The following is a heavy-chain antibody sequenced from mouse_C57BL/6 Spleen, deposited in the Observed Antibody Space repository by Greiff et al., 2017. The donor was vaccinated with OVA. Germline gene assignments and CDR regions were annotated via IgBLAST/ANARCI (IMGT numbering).Heavy chain of an antibody. CDR1: GYTFTSYW. V-gene: IGHV1-55*01. CDR3: ARYYYDYSYAMDY. D-gene: IGHD2-4*01. J-gene: IGHJ4*01. Sequence: QVQLQQPGAELVKPGASVKMSCKASGYTFTSYWLTWVKQRPGQGLEWIGDIYPGSGSTNYNEKFKSKATLTVDTSSSTAYMQLSSLTSEDSAVYYCARYYYDYSYAMDYWGQGTSVTVSS. CDR2: IYPGSGST.